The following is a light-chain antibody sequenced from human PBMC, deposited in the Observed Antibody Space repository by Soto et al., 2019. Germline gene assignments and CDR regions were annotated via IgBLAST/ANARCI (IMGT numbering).Light chain of an antibody. V-gene: IGLV2-14*03. CDR1: SSDVGGANY. J-gene: IGLJ2*01. CDR3: SSHSSSGTLEV. CDR2: DVY. Sequence: QSALTQPASVSGSPGQSITISCAGTSSDVGGANYVSWYQQHPGKAPKLMIYDVYNRPSGISNRFSGSKSGNTASLTISCLQAEDDAHYYCSSHSSSGTLEVFGAGTKLTVL.